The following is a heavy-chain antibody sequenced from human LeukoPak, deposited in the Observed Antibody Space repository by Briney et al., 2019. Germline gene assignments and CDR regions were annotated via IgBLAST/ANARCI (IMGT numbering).Heavy chain of an antibody. D-gene: IGHD4-17*01. V-gene: IGHV3-21*01. CDR2: IHSSSSYI. CDR1: GFTFSGYS. J-gene: IGHJ4*02. CDR3: ATSEGAYGEDY. Sequence: GGSLRLSCAASGFTFSGYSMNWVRQAPGKGLEWVSSIHSSSSYIYYTDSVKGRFTISRDNAKNSLYLQMNNLSAEDTAVYYCATSEGAYGEDYWGQGTLVTVSS.